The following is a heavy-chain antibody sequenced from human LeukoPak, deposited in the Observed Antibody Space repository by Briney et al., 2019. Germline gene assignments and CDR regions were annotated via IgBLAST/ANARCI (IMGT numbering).Heavy chain of an antibody. CDR3: ARLVSSGSYFDY. Sequence: GGSLRLSCAASGFTFSSYSINWVRQAPGKGLEWVSSISSSSSYIYYADSVKGRFTISRDNAKNSLYLQMNSLRAEDTAVYYCARLVSSGSYFDYWGQGTLVTVSS. J-gene: IGHJ4*02. CDR2: ISSSSSYI. V-gene: IGHV3-21*01. CDR1: GFTFSSYS. D-gene: IGHD1-26*01.